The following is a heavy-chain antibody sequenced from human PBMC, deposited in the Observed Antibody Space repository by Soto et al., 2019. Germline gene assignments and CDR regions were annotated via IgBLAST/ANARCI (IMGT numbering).Heavy chain of an antibody. CDR2: ISGSGSNT. J-gene: IGHJ4*02. Sequence: GGSLRLSCAAPGFTFSSYGMSWVRQAPGEGLEWVSAISGSGSNTYYVESVKGRFTISRDNSKNTLYLQMNSLRAEDTAVYYCAKDPRSSWPYYFDYWGQGTLVTVSS. V-gene: IGHV3-23*01. CDR3: AKDPRSSWPYYFDY. D-gene: IGHD2-15*01. CDR1: GFTFSSYG.